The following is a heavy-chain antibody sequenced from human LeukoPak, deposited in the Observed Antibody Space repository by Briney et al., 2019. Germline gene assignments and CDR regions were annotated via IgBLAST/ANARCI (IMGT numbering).Heavy chain of an antibody. CDR2: IYYSGST. J-gene: IGHJ2*01. D-gene: IGHD6-19*01. CDR1: GASLNSGGYY. CDR3: ARDSGGWTSYWYFDL. Sequence: NPSETLSLTCTVSGASLNSGGYYWNWIRQPPGKEPEWIGYIYYSGSTNYNRSLKSRVTISVDTSKNQFSLKLTSVTAEDTAVYYCARDSGGWTSYWYFDLWGRGTLVTVSS. V-gene: IGHV4-61*08.